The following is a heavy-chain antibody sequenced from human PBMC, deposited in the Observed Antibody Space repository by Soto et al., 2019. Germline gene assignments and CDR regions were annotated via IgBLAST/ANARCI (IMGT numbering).Heavy chain of an antibody. CDR3: ASGHFTLFGVVIKVGAFDI. J-gene: IGHJ3*02. D-gene: IGHD3-3*01. CDR1: GGTVTSYS. Sequence: SSANVSSKASGGTVTSYSISRVRQAPGQGLAWMGGIIPIFGTANYAQKFQGRVTITADESTSTAYMELSSLRSEDTAVYYCASGHFTLFGVVIKVGAFDIWGQGTMVTVSS. CDR2: IIPIFGTA. V-gene: IGHV1-69*01.